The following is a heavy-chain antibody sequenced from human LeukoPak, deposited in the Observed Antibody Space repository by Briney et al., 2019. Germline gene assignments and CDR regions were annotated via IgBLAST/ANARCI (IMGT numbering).Heavy chain of an antibody. D-gene: IGHD5-18*01. J-gene: IGHJ4*02. CDR2: ISAYNGDT. V-gene: IGHV1-18*04. CDR1: GYTFTSYG. Sequence: ASVKVSCKASGYTFTSYGITWVRQAPGQGLEWMGYISAYNGDTNFAQKFQGRVTMTTDTSTSTAYMELRSLRSDDTAVYYCARGMGYSYGFPFDYWGQGTLVTVSS. CDR3: ARGMGYSYGFPFDY.